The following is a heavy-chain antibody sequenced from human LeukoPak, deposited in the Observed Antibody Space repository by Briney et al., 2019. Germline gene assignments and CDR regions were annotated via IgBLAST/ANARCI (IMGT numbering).Heavy chain of an antibody. Sequence: GGSLRLSCAASGFTFSSYWMSWVRQAPGKGLEWVANIKQDGSGKYYVDSVKGRFTISRDNAKNSLYLQMNSLRAEDTAVYYCAREQWLVDYYYYGMDVWGQGTTVTVSS. J-gene: IGHJ6*02. V-gene: IGHV3-7*01. CDR2: IKQDGSGK. D-gene: IGHD6-19*01. CDR3: AREQWLVDYYYYGMDV. CDR1: GFTFSSYW.